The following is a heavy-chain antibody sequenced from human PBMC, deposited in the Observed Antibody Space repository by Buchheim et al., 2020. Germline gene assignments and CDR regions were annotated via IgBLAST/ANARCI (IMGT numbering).Heavy chain of an antibody. V-gene: IGHV3-74*01. D-gene: IGHD1-14*01. CDR2: IGTDGSGT. Sequence: EVQLVESGGGLVQPGGSLRLSCAASGFTFSNYWMHWVRQAPGKGLAWVSRIGTDGSGTSYADSVKGRFTISRDNAKSTLDLQMNSLRAEDTAVYYCARGGLEPTDYWGQGTL. J-gene: IGHJ4*02. CDR3: ARGGLEPTDY. CDR1: GFTFSNYW.